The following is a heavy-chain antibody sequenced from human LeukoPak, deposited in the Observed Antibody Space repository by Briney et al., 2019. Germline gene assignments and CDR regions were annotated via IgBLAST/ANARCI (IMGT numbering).Heavy chain of an antibody. J-gene: IGHJ4*02. CDR2: ISDDGSGT. CDR3: ATDRERDPSVYYLV. CDR1: GFTFSDYA. V-gene: IGHV3-23*01. D-gene: IGHD3-22*01. Sequence: PGGSLRLSCAASGFTFSDYAMSWVRQAPGQRLEWVSTISDDGSGTYYADSVKGRFTISRDNSKNTLFLQINSLRAEDSAVYYCATDRERDPSVYYLVGGQGTLITVSS.